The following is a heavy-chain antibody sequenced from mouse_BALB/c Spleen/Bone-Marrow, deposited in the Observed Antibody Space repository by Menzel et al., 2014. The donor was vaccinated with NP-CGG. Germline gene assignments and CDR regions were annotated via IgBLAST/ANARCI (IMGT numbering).Heavy chain of an antibody. J-gene: IGHJ4*01. CDR2: IYPSDSYT. CDR3: TRRDYAMDY. CDR1: GYTFTGYW. V-gene: IGHV1-69*02. Sequence: VQLQQSGAELVRPGASVNLSCKASGYTFTGYWINWVKQRPGQGLEWIGNIYPSDSYTNYNQKFKDKATLTVDKSSSTAYMQLSSPTSEDSAVYYCTRRDYAMDYWGQGPSVTVAS.